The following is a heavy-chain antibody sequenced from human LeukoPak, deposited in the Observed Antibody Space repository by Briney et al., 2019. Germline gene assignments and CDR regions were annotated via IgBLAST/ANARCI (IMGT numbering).Heavy chain of an antibody. J-gene: IGHJ4*02. CDR3: ALGTVVGFDY. CDR1: GFTFSSYA. V-gene: IGHV3-23*01. D-gene: IGHD4-23*01. CDR2: ISDSGGST. Sequence: GRSLRLSCAASGFTFSSYAMSWVRQAPGKGLEWVSGISDSGGSTYYADSVKGRFTISRDNSKNTLYLQMNSLRAEDTAVYYCALGTVVGFDYWGQGTLVTVSS.